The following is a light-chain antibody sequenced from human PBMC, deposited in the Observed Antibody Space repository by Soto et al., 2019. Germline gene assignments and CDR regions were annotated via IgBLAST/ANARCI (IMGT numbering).Light chain of an antibody. Sequence: QSALTQPRSVSGSPGQSVTISCTGARSDVGDYRFVSWYQQHPDKAPKLMIYDVDKRPSGVPDRFSGSKSGNTASLTISGLQAEDEADYFCCSDACGFTWVFGGGTKLTVL. V-gene: IGLV2-11*01. CDR2: DVD. CDR3: CSDACGFTWV. J-gene: IGLJ3*02. CDR1: RSDVGDYRF.